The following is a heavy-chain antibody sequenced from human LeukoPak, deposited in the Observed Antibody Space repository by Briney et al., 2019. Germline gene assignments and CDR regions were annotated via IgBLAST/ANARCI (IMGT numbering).Heavy chain of an antibody. CDR2: ISSNGAST. CDR3: ARGASILLWILDY. D-gene: IGHD5-18*01. Sequence: GGSLRLSCVGSGFTFSSYGMHWVRQAPGKGLEYVSTISSNGASTYYADSVKGRFTISRDNSKNTLYLRVGSLRPEDMAVYYCARGASILLWILDYWGQGTLVTVSS. J-gene: IGHJ4*02. CDR1: GFTFSSYG. V-gene: IGHV3-64*02.